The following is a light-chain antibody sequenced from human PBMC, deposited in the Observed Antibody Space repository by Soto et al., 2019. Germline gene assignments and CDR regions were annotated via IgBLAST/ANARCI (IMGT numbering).Light chain of an antibody. CDR3: QQYSSYPLT. Sequence: DIQMTQSPSTLSVSVGDRVTITCRASESINGWLAWYQQKPGKAPKILIYDASKLERGVPSRLSGSGSGAEFTLTISSLQPDDLATYYCQQYSSYPLTFGGGTKVDTK. J-gene: IGKJ4*01. CDR2: DAS. CDR1: ESINGW. V-gene: IGKV1-5*01.